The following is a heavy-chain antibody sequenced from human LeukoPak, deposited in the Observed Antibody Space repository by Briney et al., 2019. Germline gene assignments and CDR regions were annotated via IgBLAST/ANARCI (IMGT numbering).Heavy chain of an antibody. CDR2: IYTSGST. CDR1: GGSISSGSYY. V-gene: IGHV4-61*02. Sequence: SQTLSLTCTVSGGSISSGSYYWSWIRQPAGKGLEWIGRIYTSGSTNYNPSHKSRVTIAVDTSKNQFSLKLSSVTVADTAVYYCARGVRGSGSGRFDYWGQGTLVTVSS. D-gene: IGHD3-10*01. CDR3: ARGVRGSGSGRFDY. J-gene: IGHJ4*02.